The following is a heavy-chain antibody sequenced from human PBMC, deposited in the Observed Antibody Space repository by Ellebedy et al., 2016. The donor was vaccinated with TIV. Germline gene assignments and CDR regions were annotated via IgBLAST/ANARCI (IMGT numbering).Heavy chain of an antibody. CDR2: VSNSGDST. Sequence: GESLKISCAASGFTFTNYAMNWVRQAPGKGLEGVSAVSNSGDSTYYADSVKGRFTISRDNSKHTLDLQMTNVRAEDAAVYFCAKNQGSGSPYYYAMDVWGQGTTVIVSS. V-gene: IGHV3-23*01. CDR1: GFTFTNYA. J-gene: IGHJ6*02. CDR3: AKNQGSGSPYYYAMDV. D-gene: IGHD3-10*01.